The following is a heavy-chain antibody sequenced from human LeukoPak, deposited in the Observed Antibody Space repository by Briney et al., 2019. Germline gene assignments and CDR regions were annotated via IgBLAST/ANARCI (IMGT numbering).Heavy chain of an antibody. D-gene: IGHD2-15*01. V-gene: IGHV5-51*01. J-gene: IGHJ5*02. CDR1: GYSFTSYW. CDR2: LYPGDSDT. CDR3: ARQSGYCSGGSCYSGARFDR. Sequence: GESLQISCQGSGYSFTSYWIGWVRQVSGKGLESMGILYPGDSDTRYSPSFQGQVTISADKTISTAYMQWSSLKASDTAMYYCARQSGYCSGGSCYSGARFDRWGQGTLVTVSS.